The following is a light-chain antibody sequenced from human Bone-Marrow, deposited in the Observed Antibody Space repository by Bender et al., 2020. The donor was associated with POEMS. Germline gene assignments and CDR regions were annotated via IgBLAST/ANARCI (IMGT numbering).Light chain of an antibody. Sequence: SYEVTQPPSVSVSPGQTASITCSGDDLGDKYVAWYQQKPGQSPVLVIYQDTKRPSGIPERFSGSSSGNTATLTISGTQAMEEADYYCQAWDTYSGIFGGGTKLTVL. CDR3: QAWDTYSGI. V-gene: IGLV3-1*01. J-gene: IGLJ2*01. CDR2: QDT. CDR1: DLGDKY.